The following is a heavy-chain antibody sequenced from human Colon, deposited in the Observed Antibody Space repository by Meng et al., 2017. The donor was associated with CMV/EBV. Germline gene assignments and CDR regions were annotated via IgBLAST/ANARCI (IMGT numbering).Heavy chain of an antibody. D-gene: IGHD2-2*02. V-gene: IGHV3-23*01. CDR3: AKYIVGVPAAIKLTYYYGMDV. J-gene: IGHJ6*02. CDR2: ISGSGGST. Sequence: GESLKISCAASGFTFSSYAMSWVRQAPGKGLEWVSAISGSGGSTYYADSVKGRFTISRDNSKNTLYLQMNSLRAEDTAVYCCAKYIVGVPAAIKLTYYYGMDVWGQGTTVTVSS. CDR1: GFTFSSYA.